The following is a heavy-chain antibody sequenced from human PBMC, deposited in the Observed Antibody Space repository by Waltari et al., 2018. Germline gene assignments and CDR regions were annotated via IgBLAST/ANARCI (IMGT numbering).Heavy chain of an antibody. V-gene: IGHV4-34*01. J-gene: IGHJ4*02. CDR2: INHSGST. CDR3: ARGGGITIFGVVIYNGFRFDY. Sequence: QVQLQQWGAGLLKPSETLSLTCAVYGGSFSGYYWSWIRQPPGKGLEWIGEINHSGSTNYNPSLKSRVTISVDTSKNQFSLKLSSVTAADTAVYYCARGGGITIFGVVIYNGFRFDYWGQGTLVTVSS. D-gene: IGHD3-3*01. CDR1: GGSFSGYY.